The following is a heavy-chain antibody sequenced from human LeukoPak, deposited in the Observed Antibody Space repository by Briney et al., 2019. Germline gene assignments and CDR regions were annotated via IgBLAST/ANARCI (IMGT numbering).Heavy chain of an antibody. Sequence: GGSLRLSRAASGFTFSSYSMNWVRQAPGKGLEWASSISSSSYIYYADSVKGRCAISRDNAKNSLYLQMNSLRAEDTAVYYCARARDIVATIGYWGQGTLVTVSS. J-gene: IGHJ4*02. CDR2: ISSSSYI. CDR1: GFTFSSYS. CDR3: ARARDIVATIGY. D-gene: IGHD5-12*01. V-gene: IGHV3-21*01.